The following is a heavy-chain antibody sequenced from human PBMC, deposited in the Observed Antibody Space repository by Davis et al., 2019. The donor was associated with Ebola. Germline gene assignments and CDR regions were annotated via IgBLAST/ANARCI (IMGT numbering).Heavy chain of an antibody. Sequence: PGGSLRLSCAASGFTFSSYWMSWVRQAPGKGLEWVANIKQDGSEKYYVDSVKGRFTISRDNAKNSLYLQMNSLRAEDTAVYYCARLRWLSVEYFDYWGQGTLVTVSS. CDR1: GFTFSSYW. CDR2: IKQDGSEK. J-gene: IGHJ4*02. V-gene: IGHV3-7*03. CDR3: ARLRWLSVEYFDY. D-gene: IGHD5-12*01.